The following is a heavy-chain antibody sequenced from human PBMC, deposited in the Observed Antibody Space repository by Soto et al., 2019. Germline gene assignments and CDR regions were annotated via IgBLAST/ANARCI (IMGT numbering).Heavy chain of an antibody. J-gene: IGHJ4*01. D-gene: IGHD2-8*02. CDR2: ISGSGGST. Sequence: PGGSLRLSCAASGFTFSSYAMSWVRQAPGKGLEWVSAISGSGGSTYYADSVKGRFTISRDNSKNTLYLQMNSLRAEDTAVYYCTTDSHLTTALVRFDFWGRGTLVTVSS. CDR1: GFTFSSYA. CDR3: TTDSHLTTALVRFDF. V-gene: IGHV3-23*01.